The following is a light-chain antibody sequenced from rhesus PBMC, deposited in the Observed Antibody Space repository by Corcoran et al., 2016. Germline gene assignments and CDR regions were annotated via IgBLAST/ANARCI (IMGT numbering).Light chain of an antibody. CDR1: QSLLHSNGNTY. J-gene: IGKJ1*01. CDR3: VQAIAFPRT. V-gene: IGKV2-72*01. CDR2: GGS. Sequence: DIVMTQTPLSLPITPGEPASISCRSSQSLLHSNGNTYLHWYLQKPGQSPQLLIYGGSKRASGVPDRLSGSGSGTDFTLKISKVEAEDVGVYYCVQAIAFPRTFGQGTKVEFK.